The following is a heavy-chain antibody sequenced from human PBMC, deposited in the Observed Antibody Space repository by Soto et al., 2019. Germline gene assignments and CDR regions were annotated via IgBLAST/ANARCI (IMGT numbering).Heavy chain of an antibody. Sequence: PGGSLRLSCEASGFTFSSYWMSWVRQAPGKGLEWVANIKQDGSEKYYVDSVKGRFTISRDNAKNSLYLQMNSLRAEDTAVYYYASLPYYYYYYGMDVWGQGTTVTVS. CDR1: GFTFSSYW. CDR3: ASLPYYYYYYGMDV. V-gene: IGHV3-7*05. CDR2: IKQDGSEK. J-gene: IGHJ6*02.